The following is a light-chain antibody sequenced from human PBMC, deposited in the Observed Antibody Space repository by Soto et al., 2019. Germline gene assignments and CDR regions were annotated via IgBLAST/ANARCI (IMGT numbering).Light chain of an antibody. V-gene: IGLV2-14*01. CDR2: EVS. Sequence: QSVLTQPRSVSGSPGQSVTISCTGTSSDVGLYNYVSWYQQHPGKAPKLMIYEVSNRPSGVSNRFSGSKSGNTASLTISGLQAEDEADYYCSSFSSSSSHYVFGTGTKVTVL. J-gene: IGLJ1*01. CDR3: SSFSSSSSHYV. CDR1: SSDVGLYNY.